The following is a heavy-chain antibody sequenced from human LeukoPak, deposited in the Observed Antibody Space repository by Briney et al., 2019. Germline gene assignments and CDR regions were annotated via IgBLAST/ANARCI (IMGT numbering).Heavy chain of an antibody. D-gene: IGHD3-22*01. V-gene: IGHV1-24*01. CDR3: ATSKYYYDSSGYYHAFDI. Sequence: ASVKVSCKVSGYTLTELSMHWVRQAPGKGLEWMGGFDLEDGETIYAQKFQGRVTMTEDTSTDTAYMELSSLRSEDTAVYYCATSKYYYDSSGYYHAFDIWGQGTMVTVSS. CDR1: GYTLTELS. J-gene: IGHJ3*02. CDR2: FDLEDGET.